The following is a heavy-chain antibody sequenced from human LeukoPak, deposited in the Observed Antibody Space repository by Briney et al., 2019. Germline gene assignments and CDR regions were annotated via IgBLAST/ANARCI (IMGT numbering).Heavy chain of an antibody. CDR3: AKECFGSGEAY. CDR2: IQYDRSNQ. D-gene: IGHD3-10*01. J-gene: IGHJ4*02. CDR1: GFTFSSYG. Sequence: GGSLRLSCAASGFTFSSYGMHWVRQAPGKGLEGVAYIQYDRSNQQYAVSVKGHFTLSRDNSKNTLYLQMNSLRAEDTAVYYCAKECFGSGEAYWGQGTLVTVSS. V-gene: IGHV3-30*02.